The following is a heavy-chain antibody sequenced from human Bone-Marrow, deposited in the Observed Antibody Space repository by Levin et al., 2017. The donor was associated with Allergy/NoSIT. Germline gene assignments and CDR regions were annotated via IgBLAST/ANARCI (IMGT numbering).Heavy chain of an antibody. CDR1: GFSFISYA. J-gene: IGHJ4*02. V-gene: IGHV3-23*01. CDR2: ISGSGDKT. Sequence: GESLKISCAASGFSFISYAMSWVRQAPGKGLEWVSVISGSGDKTYYADSVKGRFTISRDNSKNTLYLQMNSLRAEDTAVYYCAKDRGYNDGLQDYWGQGSLVTVSS. D-gene: IGHD5-18*01. CDR3: AKDRGYNDGLQDY.